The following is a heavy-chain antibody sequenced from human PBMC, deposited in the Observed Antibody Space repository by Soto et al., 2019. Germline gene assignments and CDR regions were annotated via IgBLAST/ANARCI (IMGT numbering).Heavy chain of an antibody. Sequence: GGSLRLSCAASGFTFSSYGMHWVRQAPGKGLEWVAVISYDGSNKYYADSVKGRFTISRDNSKNTLYLQMGSLRAEDMAVYYCAREGPTNWFDPWGQGTLVTVSS. V-gene: IGHV3-30*03. J-gene: IGHJ5*02. CDR1: GFTFSSYG. CDR2: ISYDGSNK. CDR3: AREGPTNWFDP.